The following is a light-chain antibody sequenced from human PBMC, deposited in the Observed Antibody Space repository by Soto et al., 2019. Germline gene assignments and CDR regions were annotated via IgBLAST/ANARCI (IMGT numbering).Light chain of an antibody. CDR1: SSDVGGYNY. Sequence: QSALTQPPSASGSPGQSVTISCTGTSSDVGGYNYVSWYQQHPGKAPKLMIYEVSKRPSGVPDRFSGSKSGNTASLTVSGLQAEDEGDYYCSSYAGSNIDVVFGGGTKLTVL. CDR3: SSYAGSNIDVV. CDR2: EVS. V-gene: IGLV2-8*01. J-gene: IGLJ2*01.